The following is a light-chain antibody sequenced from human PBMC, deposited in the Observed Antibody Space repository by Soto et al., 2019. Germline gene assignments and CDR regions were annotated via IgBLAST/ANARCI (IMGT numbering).Light chain of an antibody. J-gene: IGKJ2*01. V-gene: IGKV1-39*01. CDR2: AAS. CDR1: QSIDRY. Sequence: DIQMTQSPSSLSASVGDRVTITCRASQSIDRYLNWYQQKPGKAPNLLIYAASSLQSGVPSRFSASGSGTDFTLTISRLQPEGFATYYCQQSYSTPHTFGQGTRLEIK. CDR3: QQSYSTPHT.